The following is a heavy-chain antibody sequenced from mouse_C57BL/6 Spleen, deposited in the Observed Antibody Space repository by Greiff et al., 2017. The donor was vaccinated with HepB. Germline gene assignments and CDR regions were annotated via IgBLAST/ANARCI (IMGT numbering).Heavy chain of an antibody. CDR1: GFSLTSYA. V-gene: IGHV2-9-1*01. D-gene: IGHD2-4*01. J-gene: IGHJ4*01. CDR2: IWTGGGT. Sequence: VQLQESGPGLVAPSQSLSITCTVSGFSLTSYAISWVRQPPGKGLEWLGVIWTGGGTNYNSALKSRLSISKDNSKSQVFLKMNSLQTDDTARYYCARNAPYDYDYAMDYWGQGTSVTVSS. CDR3: ARNAPYDYDYAMDY.